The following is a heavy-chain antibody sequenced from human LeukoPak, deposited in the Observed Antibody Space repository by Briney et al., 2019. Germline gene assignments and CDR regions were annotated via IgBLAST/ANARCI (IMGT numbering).Heavy chain of an antibody. Sequence: SETLSLTCTVSGGSISSGSYYWSWIRQPAGKGLEWIGRIYTSGSTNYNPSLKSRVTMSVDTSKNQFSLKLSSVTAADTAVYYCARGEGYCSGGSCYHYWGQGTLVTVSS. J-gene: IGHJ4*02. CDR2: IYTSGST. D-gene: IGHD2-15*01. CDR1: GGSISSGSYY. CDR3: ARGEGYCSGGSCYHY. V-gene: IGHV4-61*02.